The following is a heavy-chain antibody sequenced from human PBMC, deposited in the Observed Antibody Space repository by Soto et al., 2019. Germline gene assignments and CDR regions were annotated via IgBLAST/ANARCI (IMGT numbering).Heavy chain of an antibody. J-gene: IGHJ4*02. V-gene: IGHV4-59*01. CDR2: IYYSGSA. CDR3: ARVPLRYSSSHNFDA. D-gene: IGHD6-19*01. CDR1: GGSISTYY. Sequence: SETLSLTCTVSGGSISTYYWNWIRQPPGKGLESIGYIYYSGSANYSPSLKSRVTISVDTSKHRFSLKLSSVTAADTAVYYCARVPLRYSSSHNFDAWGQGALVTVSA.